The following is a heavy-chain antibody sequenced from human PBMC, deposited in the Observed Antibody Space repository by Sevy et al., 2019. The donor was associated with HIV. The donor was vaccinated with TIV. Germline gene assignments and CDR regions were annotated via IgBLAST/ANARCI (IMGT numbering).Heavy chain of an antibody. CDR2: ISGSGDST. D-gene: IGHD2-21*01. Sequence: GGSLRLSCAASGFTFSNYAMSWVRQAPGKGLEWVSTISGSGDSTYYADSVKGRFTVSRDNSKNTLYLQMNSLRAEDTAVYYCAKGPLFRPFDPWGQGTLVTVSS. CDR1: GFTFSNYA. J-gene: IGHJ5*02. CDR3: AKGPLFRPFDP. V-gene: IGHV3-23*01.